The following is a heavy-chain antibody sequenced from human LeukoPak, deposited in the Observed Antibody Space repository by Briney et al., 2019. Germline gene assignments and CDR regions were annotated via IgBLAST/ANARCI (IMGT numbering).Heavy chain of an antibody. CDR3: ARDRTTLLDMDV. CDR2: ISSSGSTI. Sequence: PGGSLRLSCAASGFTFSDYYMSWIRQAPGKGLEWVSYISSSGSTIYFADSVKGRFTISRDNAKNSLYLQMNSLRAEDTAVYYCARDRTTLLDMDVWGKGTTVTVSS. J-gene: IGHJ6*03. D-gene: IGHD1-26*01. CDR1: GFTFSDYY. V-gene: IGHV3-11*04.